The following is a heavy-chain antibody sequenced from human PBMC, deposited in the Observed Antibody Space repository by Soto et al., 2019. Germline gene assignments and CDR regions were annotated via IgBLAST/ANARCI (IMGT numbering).Heavy chain of an antibody. CDR1: GFTFSSYA. J-gene: IGHJ6*02. Sequence: QAVGSLRLSCAASGFTFSSYAMSWVRQAPGKGLEWVSAISGSGGSTYYADSVKGRFTISRDNSKNTLYLQMNSLRAEDTAVYYCAKDRLPYYYDSSGYVNYYYYGMDVWGQGTTVTVSS. CDR2: ISGSGGST. CDR3: AKDRLPYYYDSSGYVNYYYYGMDV. V-gene: IGHV3-23*01. D-gene: IGHD3-22*01.